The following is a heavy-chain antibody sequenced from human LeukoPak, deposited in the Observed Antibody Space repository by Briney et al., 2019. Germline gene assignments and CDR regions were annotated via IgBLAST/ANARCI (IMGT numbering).Heavy chain of an antibody. V-gene: IGHV3-72*01. D-gene: IGHD5-18*01. CDR2: SRNKAYSYTT. CDR3: ARGRLGYAAAFDI. CDR1: GFTFSDHF. J-gene: IGHJ3*02. Sequence: GGSLRLPCAVSGFTFSDHFMGWVRQAPGKGLDWVGRSRNKAYSYTTEYAASVKGRFTISRDDSKNSLYLQMNSLKSEDTAVYYCARGRLGYAAAFDIWGQGTMVTVSS.